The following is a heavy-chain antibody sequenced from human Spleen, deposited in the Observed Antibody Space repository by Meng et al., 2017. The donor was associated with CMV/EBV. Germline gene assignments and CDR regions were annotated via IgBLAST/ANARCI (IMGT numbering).Heavy chain of an antibody. V-gene: IGHV3-21*01. J-gene: IGHJ4*02. CDR1: GFTFSSYS. D-gene: IGHD1-26*01. Sequence: GGSLRLSCAASGFTFSSYSMNWVRQAPGKGLEWVSSISSSSSYIYYADSVKGRFTISRDNAKNSLYLQMNSLRAEDTAVYYCARASYSSVDYFDYWGQGTLVTVSS. CDR3: ARASYSSVDYFDY. CDR2: ISSSSSYI.